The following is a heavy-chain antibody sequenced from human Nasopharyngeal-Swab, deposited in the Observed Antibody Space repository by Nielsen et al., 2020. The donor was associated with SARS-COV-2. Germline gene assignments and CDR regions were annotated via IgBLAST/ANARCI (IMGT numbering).Heavy chain of an antibody. CDR2: ISGSGGST. CDR1: VFTFSSYA. J-gene: IGHJ6*02. V-gene: IGHV3-23*01. CDR3: AKGKEGAKGYYYYYYGMYV. D-gene: IGHD4/OR15-4a*01. Sequence: GALNISCAASVFTFSSYAMSWVRQAAGKGLEWVSAISGSGGSTYYADSVKGRFTISRANSKNTLYLQMNSLRAEDTAVYYCAKGKEGAKGYYYYYYGMYVWGQGTTVTVSS.